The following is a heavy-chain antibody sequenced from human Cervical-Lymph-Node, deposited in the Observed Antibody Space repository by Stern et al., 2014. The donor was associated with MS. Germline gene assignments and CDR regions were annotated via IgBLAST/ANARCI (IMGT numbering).Heavy chain of an antibody. CDR2: ISNSGSTI. CDR1: GFAFSDNY. V-gene: IGHV3-11*01. D-gene: IGHD6-19*01. Sequence: VQLVESGGGLVKPGGSLRLSCAASGFAFSDNYMGWIRQAPGKGLEWLSYISNSGSTIRYADSVKGRFTISRDNGENLVYLQMNSLTADDTAVYYCASSSSCWVVPRWFDPWGQGTLVTVSS. CDR3: ASSSSCWVVPRWFDP. J-gene: IGHJ5*02.